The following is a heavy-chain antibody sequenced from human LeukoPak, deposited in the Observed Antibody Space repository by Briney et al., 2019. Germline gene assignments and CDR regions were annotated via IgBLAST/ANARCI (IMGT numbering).Heavy chain of an antibody. D-gene: IGHD1-7*01. J-gene: IGHJ4*02. CDR3: AKARTPKTTYFDY. V-gene: IGHV3-23*01. CDR1: GFTFSIYA. CDR2: ISGSGGTA. Sequence: GGSLRLSCAASGFTFSIYAMSWVRQAPGKGLEWVSAISGSGGTAYYADSVKGRFTISRDNSKNTLYLQMNSLRAEDTAVYYCAKARTPKTTYFDYWGQGTLVTVSS.